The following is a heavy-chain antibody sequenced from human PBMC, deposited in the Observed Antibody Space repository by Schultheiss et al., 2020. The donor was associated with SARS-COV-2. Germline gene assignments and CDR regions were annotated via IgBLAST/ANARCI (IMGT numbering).Heavy chain of an antibody. Sequence: GGSLRLSCAASGFTVSSNYMSWVRQAPGKGLDWISAISAGGTNTYYADSVRGRFTISRDNSENTLFLQMNSLRADDTAVYYCARDRFLEWLGLFDPWGQGTLVTVSS. CDR1: GFTVSSNY. J-gene: IGHJ5*02. CDR3: ARDRFLEWLGLFDP. D-gene: IGHD3-3*01. CDR2: ISAGGTNT. V-gene: IGHV3-23*01.